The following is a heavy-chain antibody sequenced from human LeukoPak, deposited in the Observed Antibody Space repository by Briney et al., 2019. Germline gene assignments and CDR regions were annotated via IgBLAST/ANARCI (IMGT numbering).Heavy chain of an antibody. CDR1: GGTFSSYA. V-gene: IGHV1-69*05. D-gene: IGHD6-6*01. CDR3: ARVLKGYSSSPGSWYYMDV. CDR2: IIPIFDTA. J-gene: IGHJ6*03. Sequence: GASVKVSCKASGGTFSSYAISWARQAPGQGLEWMGGIIPIFDTANYAQKFQGRVTITTDESTSTAYMELSSLRSEDTAVYYCARVLKGYSSSPGSWYYMDVWGKGTTVTVSS.